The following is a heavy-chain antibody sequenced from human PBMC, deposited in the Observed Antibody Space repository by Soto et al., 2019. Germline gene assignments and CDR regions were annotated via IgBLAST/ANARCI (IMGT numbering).Heavy chain of an antibody. CDR2: IYSGGST. CDR1: GFSVSNNY. CDR3: ARDRGYR. V-gene: IGHV3-66*01. Sequence: QLVESGGGLVQPGGSLRLSCAASGFSVSNNYMKWVRQAPGKGLEWVSLIYSGGSTYYADSVKGRFTISRDNSKNTLFPQMNSLRVEDTAVYYCARDRGYRWGQGTMVTVSS. D-gene: IGHD5-12*01. J-gene: IGHJ3*01.